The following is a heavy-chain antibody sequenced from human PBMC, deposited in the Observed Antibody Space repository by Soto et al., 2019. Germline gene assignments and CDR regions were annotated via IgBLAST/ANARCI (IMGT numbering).Heavy chain of an antibody. Sequence: QVQLQESGPGLVKPSQTLSLTCTVSGGSISSGGYYWSWIRQHPGKGLEWIGYIYYSGSTYYNPSLKSRVTRSVDPSKNQFSLKLSSVTAADTAVYYCARGPPRALPPDYWGQGTLVTVSS. CDR2: IYYSGST. CDR1: GGSISSGGYY. V-gene: IGHV4-31*03. CDR3: ARGPPRALPPDY. J-gene: IGHJ4*02.